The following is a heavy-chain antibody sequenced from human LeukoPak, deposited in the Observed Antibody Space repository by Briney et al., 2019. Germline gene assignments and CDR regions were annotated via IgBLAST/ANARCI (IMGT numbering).Heavy chain of an antibody. Sequence: GGSLRLSCAASGFTFSSYWMSWVRQAPGKGLEWVANIKQDGSEKYYVDSVKGRFTISRDNAKNSLYLQMNSLRAEDTAVYYCARDLMRSNYGMDVWGQGTTVTVSS. V-gene: IGHV3-7*01. J-gene: IGHJ6*02. CDR2: IKQDGSEK. CDR1: GFTFSSYW. CDR3: ARDLMRSNYGMDV. D-gene: IGHD3-16*01.